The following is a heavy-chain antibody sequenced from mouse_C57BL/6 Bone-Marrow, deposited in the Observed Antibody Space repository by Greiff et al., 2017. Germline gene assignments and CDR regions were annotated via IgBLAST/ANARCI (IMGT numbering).Heavy chain of an antibody. CDR1: GYSITSGYY. Sequence: EVKLMESGPGLVKPSQSLSLTCSVTGYSITSGYYWNWIRQFPGNKLEWMGYISYDGSNNYNPSLKNRISITRDTSKNQFFLKLNSVTTEDTATYYCARGWLLRSYWGQGTLVTVSA. CDR2: ISYDGSN. V-gene: IGHV3-6*01. J-gene: IGHJ3*01. D-gene: IGHD2-3*01. CDR3: ARGWLLRSY.